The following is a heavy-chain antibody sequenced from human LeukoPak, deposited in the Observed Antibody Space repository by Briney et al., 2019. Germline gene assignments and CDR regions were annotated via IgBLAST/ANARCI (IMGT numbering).Heavy chain of an antibody. CDR3: ARSGAARHYYYYMDD. D-gene: IGHD1-26*01. V-gene: IGHV3-33*01. CDR1: GFTFSSYG. J-gene: IGHJ6*03. Sequence: PGRSLRLSCAASGFTFSSYGMHWVRQAPGKGLEWVADIWYDGSNKYYVDSVKGRFTISRDNSKNTLYMQMNSLSAADTAVYYCARSGAARHYYYYMDDWGQGTLVTVSS. CDR2: IWYDGSNK.